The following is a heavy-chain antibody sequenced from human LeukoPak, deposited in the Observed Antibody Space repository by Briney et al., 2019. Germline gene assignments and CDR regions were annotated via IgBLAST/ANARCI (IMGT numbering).Heavy chain of an antibody. CDR1: GYTFTGYY. J-gene: IGHJ4*02. CDR2: INPNSGGT. D-gene: IGHD3-16*01. CDR3: ARNIPSLGASPRPFDY. V-gene: IGHV1-2*02. Sequence: ASVKVSCKASGYTFTGYYMHWVRQAPGQGLEWMGWINPNSGGTNYAQKFQGRVTMTRDTSISTAYMELSRLRSDDTAVYYCARNIPSLGASPRPFDYWGQGTLVTVSS.